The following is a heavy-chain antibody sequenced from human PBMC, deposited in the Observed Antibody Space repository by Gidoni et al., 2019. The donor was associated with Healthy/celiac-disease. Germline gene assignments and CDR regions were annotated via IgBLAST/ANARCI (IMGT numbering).Heavy chain of an antibody. CDR2: IKSKTDGGTT. CDR1: GFTFSNAW. CDR3: TTDPDGLYSSPPNRPSKYYGMDV. Sequence: EVQLVESGGGLVKPGGSLRLSCAASGFTFSNAWMSWVRQAPGKGLGWGGRIKSKTDGGTTDYAAPVKGRFTISRDDSKNTLYLQMNSLKTEDTAVYYCTTDPDGLYSSPPNRPSKYYGMDVWGQGTTVTVSS. D-gene: IGHD6-13*01. J-gene: IGHJ6*02. V-gene: IGHV3-15*01.